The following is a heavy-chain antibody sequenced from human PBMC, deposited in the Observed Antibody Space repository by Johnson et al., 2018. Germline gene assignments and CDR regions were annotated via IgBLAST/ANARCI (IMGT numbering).Heavy chain of an antibody. CDR3: ARDVSGTTLGWFDA. CDR2: IIPLFGTP. D-gene: IGHD1-20*01. V-gene: IGHV1-69*12. Sequence: QVQLVQSGAEVKKPGSSVKVSCKASGGPFSRYAISWVRQAPGQGLEWLGGIIPLFGTPNYAQRFQGRLTITADESTTTAYIELRNRRTEDTFVYYCARDVSGTTLGWFDAWGQGTLVTVSS. J-gene: IGHJ5*02. CDR1: GGPFSRYA.